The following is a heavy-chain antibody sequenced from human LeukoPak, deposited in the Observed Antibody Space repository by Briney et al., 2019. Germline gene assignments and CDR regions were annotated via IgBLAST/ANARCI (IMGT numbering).Heavy chain of an antibody. Sequence: GGSLRLSCAASGFTFSSYGMHWVRQAPGKGLEWVAVISYDGSNKYYADSVKGRFTISRDNSKNTLYLQMNSLRAEDTAVYYCAKEVPTYYYYGMAVWGQGTTVTVSS. CDR3: AKEVPTYYYYGMAV. CDR2: ISYDGSNK. J-gene: IGHJ6*02. CDR1: GFTFSSYG. V-gene: IGHV3-30*18.